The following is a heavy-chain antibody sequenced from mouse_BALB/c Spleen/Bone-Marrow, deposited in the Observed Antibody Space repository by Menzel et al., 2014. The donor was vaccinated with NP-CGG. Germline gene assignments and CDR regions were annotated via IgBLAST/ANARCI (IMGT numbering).Heavy chain of an antibody. CDR3: ARGDDYDPFAY. J-gene: IGHJ3*01. D-gene: IGHD2-4*01. Sequence: DLVKPGASVKLSCKASGFTFTSYWINWIKQRPGQGLEWIGRIAPGSGSTYYNEMFKGKATLTVDTSSNTAYIQLSSLLSEDSAVYFCARGDDYDPFAYWGQGTLVTVSA. V-gene: IGHV1S41*01. CDR1: GFTFTSYW. CDR2: IAPGSGST.